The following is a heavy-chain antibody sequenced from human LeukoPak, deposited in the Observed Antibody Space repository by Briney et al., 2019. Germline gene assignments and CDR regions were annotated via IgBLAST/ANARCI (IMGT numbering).Heavy chain of an antibody. Sequence: PGGSLTLSCAASGFSFSTYGMHWVRQAPGKGLEWVTFISYDGSHKYFSDSVKGRFTVSRDNSKNTLFLQMNSLRTEDTAVYYCVKPYYSGSHGDWFDPWGQGTLVTVSS. CDR3: VKPYYSGSHGDWFDP. J-gene: IGHJ5*02. D-gene: IGHD1-26*01. V-gene: IGHV3-30*18. CDR2: ISYDGSHK. CDR1: GFSFSTYG.